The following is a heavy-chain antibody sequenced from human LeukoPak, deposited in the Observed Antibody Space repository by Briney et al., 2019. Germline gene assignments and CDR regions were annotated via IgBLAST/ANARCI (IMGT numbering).Heavy chain of an antibody. V-gene: IGHV3-7*01. CDR3: ARDPTGSYYI. D-gene: IGHD1-26*01. Sequence: GGSLRLSCAASGFTFSSYWMTWVRQAPGKGLEWVANIKQDGSEAYYVDSVKGRFTVSRDNAKNSLYLQLNSLGAEDTAVYYCARDPTGSYYIWGQGTLVTVSS. J-gene: IGHJ4*02. CDR1: GFTFSSYW. CDR2: IKQDGSEA.